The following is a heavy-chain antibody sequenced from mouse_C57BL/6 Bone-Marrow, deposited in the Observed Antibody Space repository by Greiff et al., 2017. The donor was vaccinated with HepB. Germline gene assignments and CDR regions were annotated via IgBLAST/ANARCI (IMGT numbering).Heavy chain of an antibody. CDR1: GYSFTDYN. CDR3: ARSFHYGSSYYAMYY. V-gene: IGHV1-39*01. CDR2: INPNYGTT. D-gene: IGHD1-1*01. J-gene: IGHJ4*01. Sequence: EVQLQESGPELVKPGASVKISCKASGYSFTDYNMNWVKQSNGKSLEWIGVINPNYGTTSYNQKFKGKATLTVDQSSSTAYMQLNSLTSEDSAVYYCARSFHYGSSYYAMYYWGQGTSVTVSS.